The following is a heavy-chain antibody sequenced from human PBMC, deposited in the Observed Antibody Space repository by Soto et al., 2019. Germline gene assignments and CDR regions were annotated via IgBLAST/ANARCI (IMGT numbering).Heavy chain of an antibody. CDR1: GYSFTSYW. CDR2: IDPSDSYT. CDR3: ARRIRGGYDPDY. V-gene: IGHV5-10-1*01. D-gene: IGHD5-12*01. Sequence: VESLKLSCNGSGYSFTSYWISWVRQMPGKGLEWMGRIDPSDSYTNYSPSFQGHVTISADKSISTAYLQWSSLKASDTAMYYCARRIRGGYDPDYWGQGTLVTVSS. J-gene: IGHJ4*02.